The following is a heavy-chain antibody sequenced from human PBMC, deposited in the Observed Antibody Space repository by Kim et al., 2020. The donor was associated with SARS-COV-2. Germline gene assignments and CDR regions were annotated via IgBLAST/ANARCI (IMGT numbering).Heavy chain of an antibody. V-gene: IGHV3-23*01. CDR3: AKGYTAYAG. J-gene: IGHJ4*01. CDR2: ISSSGDRT. CDR1: GLTFSSYA. D-gene: IGHD5-12*01. Sequence: GGSLRLSCAASGLTFSSYAMTWVRQAPGKGLEWVSGISSSGDRTYYPDSVKGRFTISRDNSRNTLFLQMDSLRAEDTAFYYCAKGYTAYAGWGQGTLLTAS.